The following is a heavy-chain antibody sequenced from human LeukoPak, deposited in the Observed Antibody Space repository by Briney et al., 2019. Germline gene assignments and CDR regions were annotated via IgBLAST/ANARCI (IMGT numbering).Heavy chain of an antibody. Sequence: PSETLSLTCTVSGGSISSYYWSWILQPPGKGLEWIGYIYYSGSTNYNPSLKSRVTISVDTSKNQFSLKLSSVTAADTAVYYCARGPGYSYGEGYYYYGMDVWGQGTTVTVSS. CDR1: GGSISSYY. CDR2: IYYSGST. J-gene: IGHJ6*02. CDR3: ARGPGYSYGEGYYYYGMDV. D-gene: IGHD5-18*01. V-gene: IGHV4-59*01.